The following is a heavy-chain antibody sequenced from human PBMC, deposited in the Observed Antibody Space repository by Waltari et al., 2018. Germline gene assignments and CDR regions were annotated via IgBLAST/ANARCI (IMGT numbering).Heavy chain of an antibody. Sequence: QVQLQQSGPGLVKPSQTLPLTCAISGDSVSRNRAAWTWLRQSPSRGLEWLGRTYYRSKWYNDYAVSVKSRITINPDTSKNQFSLQLNSVTPEDTAVYYCARGDGYPYYFDYWGQGTLVTVSS. D-gene: IGHD5-18*01. J-gene: IGHJ4*02. CDR3: ARGDGYPYYFDY. V-gene: IGHV6-1*01. CDR1: GDSVSRNRAA. CDR2: TYYRSKWYN.